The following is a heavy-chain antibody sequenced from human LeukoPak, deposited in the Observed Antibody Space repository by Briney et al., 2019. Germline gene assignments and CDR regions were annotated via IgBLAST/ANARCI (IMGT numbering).Heavy chain of an antibody. CDR3: ASAQGWRDF. Sequence: GGSLRLSCAASGFTFSTYAMHWVRQAPGKGLEWVAVIWSDSTNKYYADSVRGRFTISRDNSKSTLYLQMSSLRAEDTAMYYCASAQGWRDFWGQGTLVTVSS. CDR2: IWSDSTNK. D-gene: IGHD2-15*01. V-gene: IGHV3-33*01. CDR1: GFTFSTYA. J-gene: IGHJ4*02.